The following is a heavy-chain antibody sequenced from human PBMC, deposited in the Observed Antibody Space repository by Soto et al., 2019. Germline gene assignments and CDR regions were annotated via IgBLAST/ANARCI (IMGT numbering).Heavy chain of an antibody. CDR2: IWADGSRQ. J-gene: IGHJ4*02. V-gene: IGHV3-33*08. CDR3: VGGTVYWALSDY. Sequence: QVQLVESGGGVIQPGKSLRLSCSASGFAFSTYGMHWVRQAPGKGLEWVAVIWADGSRQFYGDSVKGRFTISRDNSKNTLYLQMNSLRVDDTAVYYCVGGTVYWALSDYWGQGTLVSVSS. CDR1: GFAFSTYG. D-gene: IGHD3-9*01.